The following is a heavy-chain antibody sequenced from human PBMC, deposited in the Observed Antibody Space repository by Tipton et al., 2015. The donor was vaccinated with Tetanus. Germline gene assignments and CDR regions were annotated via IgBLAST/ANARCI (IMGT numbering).Heavy chain of an antibody. V-gene: IGHV3-11*01. CDR3: ARASGLADRPWDFEY. D-gene: IGHD6-6*01. J-gene: IGHJ4*02. Sequence: SLRLSCAASGFSVSSMFTSWVRQAPGKGLEWVSYISSSGRTIYYTDSVKGRFTISRDNAKNSLFLQMNSLRAEDTAVYYCARASGLADRPWDFEYWGQGTLVTVSS. CDR1: GFSVSSMF. CDR2: ISSSGRTI.